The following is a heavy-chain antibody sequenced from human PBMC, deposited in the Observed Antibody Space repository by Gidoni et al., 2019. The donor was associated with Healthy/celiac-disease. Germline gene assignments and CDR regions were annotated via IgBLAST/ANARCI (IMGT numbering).Heavy chain of an antibody. V-gene: IGHV3-30-3*01. CDR3: ARDSSGYHDY. J-gene: IGHJ4*02. D-gene: IGHD5-12*01. CDR2: ISYDGSNK. Sequence: QVQLVESGGGVVQPGRSRRLSCAASGFTFSSYAMHWVRQAPGKGLEWVAVISYDGSNKYYADSVKGRFTISRDNSKNTLYLQMNSLRAEDTAVYYCARDSSGYHDYWGQGTLVTVSS. CDR1: GFTFSSYA.